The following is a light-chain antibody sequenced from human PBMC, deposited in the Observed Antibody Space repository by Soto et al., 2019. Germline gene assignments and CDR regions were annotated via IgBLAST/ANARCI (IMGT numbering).Light chain of an antibody. V-gene: IGKV1-17*01. Sequence: DIQMTQSPSSLSASVGDRVTITCRPSQGMRNDLAWYQQRPGKAPKRLIYAAPSMESGVPSRFSGSGSGTDLTLTISSLQPEDFATYCFLHHNTYPWTLGQGTKVEIK. CDR3: LHHNTYPWT. CDR2: AAP. J-gene: IGKJ1*01. CDR1: QGMRND.